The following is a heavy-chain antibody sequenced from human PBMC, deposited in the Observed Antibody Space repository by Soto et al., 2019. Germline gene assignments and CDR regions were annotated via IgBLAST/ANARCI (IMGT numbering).Heavy chain of an antibody. CDR1: GGSVRSGSYY. CDR3: ARDSSGRHDY. J-gene: IGHJ4*02. D-gene: IGHD3-22*01. CDR2: IYQSGTT. Sequence: WETLSLTCSVSGGSVRSGSYYWTWIRQPPGKGLEWIGYIYQSGTTNYNASLKSRVTISIDTSKNQLFLKLNSVTAADTAVYYCARDSSGRHDYWGQGTLVTVSS. V-gene: IGHV4-61*01.